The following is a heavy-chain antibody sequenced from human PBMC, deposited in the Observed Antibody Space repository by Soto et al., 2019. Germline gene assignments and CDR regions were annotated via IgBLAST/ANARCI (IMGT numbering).Heavy chain of an antibody. D-gene: IGHD6-6*01. CDR1: GYTFTSYD. CDR3: ARGPPPEYSSSSAVDI. Sequence: ASVKVSCKASGYTFTSYDINWVRQATGQGLEWMGWMNPNSGNTGYAQKFQGRVTMTRNTSISTAYMELSSLRSEDTAVYYCARGPPPEYSSSSAVDIWGQGTMVTVSS. V-gene: IGHV1-8*02. J-gene: IGHJ3*02. CDR2: MNPNSGNT.